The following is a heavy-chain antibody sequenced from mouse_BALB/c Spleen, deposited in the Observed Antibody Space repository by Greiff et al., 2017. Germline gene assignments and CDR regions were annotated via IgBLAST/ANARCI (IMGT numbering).Heavy chain of an antibody. J-gene: IGHJ4*01. V-gene: IGHV5-6-3*01. CDR2: INSNGGST. Sequence: EVQRVESGGGLVQPGGSLKLSCAASGFTFSSYGMSWVRQTPDKRLELVATINSNGGSTYYPDSVKGRFTISRDNAKNTLYLQMSSLKSEDTAMYYCAREGYYYAMDYWGQGTSVTVSS. CDR1: GFTFSSYG. CDR3: AREGYYYAMDY.